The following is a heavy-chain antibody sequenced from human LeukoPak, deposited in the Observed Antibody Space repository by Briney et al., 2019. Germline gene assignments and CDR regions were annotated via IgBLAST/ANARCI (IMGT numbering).Heavy chain of an antibody. Sequence: SETLSLTCTVSGGSISGSGYYWGWIRQPPGKGLEWIGSIYHSGSTYYNPSLKSRVTISVDTSKNQFSLKLSSVTAADTAVYYCARLVVVPAALAFDYWGQGTLVTVSS. D-gene: IGHD2-2*01. J-gene: IGHJ4*02. CDR2: IYHSGST. CDR3: ARLVVVPAALAFDY. V-gene: IGHV4-39*07. CDR1: GGSISGSGYY.